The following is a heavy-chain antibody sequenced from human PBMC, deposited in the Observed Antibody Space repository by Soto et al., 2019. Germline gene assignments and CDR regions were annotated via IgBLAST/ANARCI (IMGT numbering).Heavy chain of an antibody. J-gene: IGHJ4*02. CDR2: IFSNDEK. D-gene: IGHD3-22*01. CDR1: GFSLSNARMG. V-gene: IGHV2-26*01. CDR3: ARIELPYYYDSSGPYYFDY. Sequence: QVTLKESGPVLVKPTETLTLTCTVSGFSLSNARMGVSWIRQPPGKALEWLAHIFSNDEKSYSTSLKSRLTISKDTSKSQVVLTMTNMDPVDTATYYCARIELPYYYDSSGPYYFDYWGQGTLVTVSS.